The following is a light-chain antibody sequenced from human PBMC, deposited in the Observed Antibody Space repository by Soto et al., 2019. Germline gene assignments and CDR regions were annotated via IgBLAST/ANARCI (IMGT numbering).Light chain of an antibody. Sequence: DIQMTQSPSSLSVSVGDRVTITCRASQRIGNYLSWYQQKPGKAPRLLIYTASSLQSGVPSRFSGSGAGTDFTLTIPKLXXXXXAXYYCQQYNSYSRTFGQGTKVDIK. J-gene: IGKJ1*01. CDR2: TAS. CDR3: QQYNSYSRT. CDR1: QRIGNY. V-gene: IGKV1-39*01.